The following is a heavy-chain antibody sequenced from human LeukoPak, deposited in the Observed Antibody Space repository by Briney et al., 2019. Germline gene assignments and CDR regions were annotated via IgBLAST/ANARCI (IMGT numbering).Heavy chain of an antibody. V-gene: IGHV1-46*01. D-gene: IGHD5-24*01. CDR1: GYTFTSYY. J-gene: IGHJ5*02. Sequence: ASVKVSCKASGYTFTSYYMHWVRQASGQGLEWMGIINPSGGSTSYAQKFQGRVTMTRDTSTSTAYMELSSLRSEDTAVYYCARGLVKGRWLQFTPNWFDPWGQGTLVTVSS. CDR2: INPSGGST. CDR3: ARGLVKGRWLQFTPNWFDP.